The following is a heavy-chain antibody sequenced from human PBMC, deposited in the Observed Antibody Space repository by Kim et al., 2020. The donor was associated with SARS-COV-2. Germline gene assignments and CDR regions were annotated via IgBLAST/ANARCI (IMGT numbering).Heavy chain of an antibody. Sequence: YNPSLKSRVTISVDTSKNQFSLKLSSVTAADTAVYYCARTSSGWPYNWFDPWGQGTLVTVSS. D-gene: IGHD6-19*01. J-gene: IGHJ5*02. V-gene: IGHV4-39*01. CDR3: ARTSSGWPYNWFDP.